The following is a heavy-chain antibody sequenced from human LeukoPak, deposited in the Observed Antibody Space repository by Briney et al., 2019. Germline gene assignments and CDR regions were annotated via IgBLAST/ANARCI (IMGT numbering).Heavy chain of an antibody. CDR1: GGSFSSYY. J-gene: IGHJ4*02. V-gene: IGHV4-34*01. Sequence: SETLSLTCTVSGGSFSSYYWSWIRQPPGKGLEWIGEINHSGSTNYNPSLKSRVTISVDTSKNQFSLNLKSVTAADTAMYYCARDGVVTMELDSWGQGTLVTVSS. CDR3: ARDGVVTMELDS. CDR2: INHSGST. D-gene: IGHD3-3*01.